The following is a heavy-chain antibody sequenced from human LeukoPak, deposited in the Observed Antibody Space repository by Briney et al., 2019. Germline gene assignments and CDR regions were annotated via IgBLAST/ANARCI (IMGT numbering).Heavy chain of an antibody. CDR1: GFTFSSYA. V-gene: IGHV3-23*01. D-gene: IGHD6-13*01. CDR3: ARDPTVAEAW. Sequence: PTGGSLRLSCAASGFTFSSYAMNWVRQAPGKGLEWVSVISGSGGSTYYADSVKGRFTISRDNSKNTLYLQMNSLRAEDTAVYYCARDPTVAEAWWGQGTLVTVSS. CDR2: ISGSGGST. J-gene: IGHJ4*02.